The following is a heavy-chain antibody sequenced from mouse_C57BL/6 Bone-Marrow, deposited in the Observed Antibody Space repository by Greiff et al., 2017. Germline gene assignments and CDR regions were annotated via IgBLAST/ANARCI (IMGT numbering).Heavy chain of an antibody. V-gene: IGHV1-5*01. CDR3: TRERWLLLFAY. D-gene: IGHD2-3*01. CDR1: GHTFTSYW. CDR2: IYPGNSDT. Sequence: VQLQQSGTVLARPGASVKMSCKTSGHTFTSYWMHWVKQRPGQGLEWIGAIYPGNSDTSYNQKFKGKAKLTAVTSASTAYMELSSLTNEDSAVYYCTRERWLLLFAYWGQGTLVTVSA. J-gene: IGHJ3*01.